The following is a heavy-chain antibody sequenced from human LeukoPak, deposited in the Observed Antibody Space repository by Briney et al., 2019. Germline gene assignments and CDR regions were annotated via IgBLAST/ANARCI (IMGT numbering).Heavy chain of an antibody. Sequence: GGSLRLSCAASGFTFSSYSMNWVRQAPGKGLEWVSYISSSSSTIYYADSVKGRFTISRDNAKNSLYLQMNSLRAEDTAVYYCAREPPSLAALPTDYWGQGTLVTVSS. CDR1: GFTFSSYS. CDR2: ISSSSSTI. CDR3: AREPPSLAALPTDY. V-gene: IGHV3-48*01. D-gene: IGHD6-6*01. J-gene: IGHJ4*02.